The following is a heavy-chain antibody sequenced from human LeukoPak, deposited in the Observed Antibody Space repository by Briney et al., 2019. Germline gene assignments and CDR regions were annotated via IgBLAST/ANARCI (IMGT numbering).Heavy chain of an antibody. J-gene: IGHJ3*02. CDR1: GASITSNNYF. D-gene: IGHD2-2*02. CDR2: IYYSGSS. Sequence: PSETLSLTCSVSGASITSNNYFWTWIRQPAGKGLEWIGYIYYSGSSYYNSALKSRVTISADTSKNQFSLRLSSVTAADTAVYYCARIGGIPLGSFDIWGQGTMVTVSS. CDR3: ARIGGIPLGSFDI. V-gene: IGHV4-61*10.